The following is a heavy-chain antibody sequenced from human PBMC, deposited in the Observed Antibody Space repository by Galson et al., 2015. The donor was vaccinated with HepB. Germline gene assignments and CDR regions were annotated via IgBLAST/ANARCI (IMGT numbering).Heavy chain of an antibody. CDR3: ATVLFGSGAYLTFEI. Sequence: SLRLSCAASGFTFSRHTMSWLRQTPGQGLQWVSYISTNGATIHYADYVKGRFTVARDNAKNTMLLQMNSLRAEDTAVYYCATVLFGSGAYLTFEIWGQGTLVTGSS. CDR2: ISTNGATI. CDR1: GFTFSRHT. V-gene: IGHV3-48*04. J-gene: IGHJ3*02. D-gene: IGHD3-22*01.